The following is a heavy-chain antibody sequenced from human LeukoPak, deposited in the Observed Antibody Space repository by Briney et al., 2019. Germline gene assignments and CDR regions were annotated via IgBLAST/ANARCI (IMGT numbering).Heavy chain of an antibody. Sequence: SVKVSCKASGGTFSSYEISWVRQAPGQGLEWMGGIIPMFGTAKYAQKFQGRVIITADKSTSTAYMELSSLRSEDTAVYYCASGTTDIVVVPATLRNYYFDYWGQGTLVTVSS. CDR1: GGTFSSYE. V-gene: IGHV1-69*06. CDR2: IIPMFGTA. CDR3: ASGTTDIVVVPATLRNYYFDY. J-gene: IGHJ4*02. D-gene: IGHD2-2*01.